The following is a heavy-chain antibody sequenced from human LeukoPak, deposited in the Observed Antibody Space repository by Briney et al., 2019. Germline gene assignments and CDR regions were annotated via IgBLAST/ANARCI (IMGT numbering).Heavy chain of an antibody. D-gene: IGHD6-19*01. CDR2: INHSGST. CDR3: ARLEGSGWYSGSENWFDP. CDR1: GGSFSGYY. J-gene: IGHJ5*02. V-gene: IGHV4-34*01. Sequence: SETLSLTCAVYGGSFSGYYWSWIRQPPGKGLEWIGKINHSGSTNYNPSLKSRVTISVDTSKNQFSLKLSSVTAADTAVYYCARLEGSGWYSGSENWFDPWGQGTLVTVSS.